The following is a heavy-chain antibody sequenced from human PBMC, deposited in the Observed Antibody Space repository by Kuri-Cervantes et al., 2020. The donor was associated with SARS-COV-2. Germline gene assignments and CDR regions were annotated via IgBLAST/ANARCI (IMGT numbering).Heavy chain of an antibody. V-gene: IGHV3-21*01. J-gene: IGHJ6*03. CDR2: ISSSSSQR. Sequence: ETLSLTCAASGFTFSSYWMHWVRQAPGKGLEWVSSISSSSSQRYYVDSVKGRFTISRDNAKNSLYLQMNSLRAEDTAVYYCASFLSGGGAHLYYFYMDAWGKGTSVTVSS. CDR3: ASFLSGGGAHLYYFYMDA. CDR1: GFTFSSYW. D-gene: IGHD3-16*01.